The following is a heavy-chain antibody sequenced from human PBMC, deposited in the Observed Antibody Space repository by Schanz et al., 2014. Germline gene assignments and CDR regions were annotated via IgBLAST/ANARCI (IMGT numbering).Heavy chain of an antibody. D-gene: IGHD2-2*01. J-gene: IGHJ3*02. CDR1: GFTFRGHA. Sequence: QVQLVESGGSVVQPGRSLRLSCAASGFTFRGHAMHWVRQAPGQGLEKVAVTSTDGTKTYYGDSVKGRFTISRDNSKNTLYLQMNSLRDEDTAMYYCAKRCSSTSCSHGAFDIWGQGTMVTVSS. V-gene: IGHV3-30*14. CDR3: AKRCSSTSCSHGAFDI. CDR2: TSTDGTKT.